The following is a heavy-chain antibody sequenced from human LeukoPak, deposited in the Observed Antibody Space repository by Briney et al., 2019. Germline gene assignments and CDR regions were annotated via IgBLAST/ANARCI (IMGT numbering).Heavy chain of an antibody. D-gene: IGHD3-22*01. CDR2: ISSSGSTI. CDR3: GCYDSSGYYDNDY. CDR1: GFTLSSYW. V-gene: IGHV3-11*01. Sequence: GGSLRLSCAASGFTLSSYWMSWIRQAPGKGLEWVSYISSSGSTIYYADSVKGRFTISRDNAKNSLYLQMNSLRAEDTAVYYCGCYDSSGYYDNDYWGQGTLVTVSS. J-gene: IGHJ4*02.